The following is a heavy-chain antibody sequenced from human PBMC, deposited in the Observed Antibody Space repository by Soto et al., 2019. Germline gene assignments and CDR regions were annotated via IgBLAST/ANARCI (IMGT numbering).Heavy chain of an antibody. CDR2: ISYDGSNK. CDR3: AKEIAVAGTYY. Sequence: QVQLVESGGGVVQPGRSLRLSCAASGFTFSSYGMHWVRKAPGKGLEWVAVISYDGSNKYYADSVKGRFTISRDNSKNTLYLQMNSLRAEDTAVYYCAKEIAVAGTYYWGQGTLVTVSS. J-gene: IGHJ4*02. D-gene: IGHD6-19*01. V-gene: IGHV3-30*18. CDR1: GFTFSSYG.